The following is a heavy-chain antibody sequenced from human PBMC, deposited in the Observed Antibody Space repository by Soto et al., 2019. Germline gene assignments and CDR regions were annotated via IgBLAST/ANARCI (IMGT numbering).Heavy chain of an antibody. J-gene: IGHJ4*02. D-gene: IGHD1-26*01. CDR1: GFTFSSYA. CDR3: AKDRERYSGSYYNYFDY. Sequence: GGSLRLSCAASGFTFSSYAMGWVRQAPGKGLEWVSAISGSGGSTYYADSVKGRFTISRDNSKNTLYLQMNSLRAEDTAVYYCAKDRERYSGSYYNYFDYWGQGTLVTVSS. V-gene: IGHV3-23*01. CDR2: ISGSGGST.